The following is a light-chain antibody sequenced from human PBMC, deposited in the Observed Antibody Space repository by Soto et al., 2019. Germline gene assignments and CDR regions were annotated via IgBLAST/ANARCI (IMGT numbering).Light chain of an antibody. CDR3: SSYAGMGTSGV. CDR2: EVN. Sequence: QPVLTQPPSASGSPGQSVTISCTGTSSDVGAYNYVSWYQHHPGKAPQLIIYEVNKRPSGVSDRYSGSKAGDTAFLTVSGLQAEDESNFYCSSYAGMGTSGVFGGGTTLTVL. V-gene: IGLV2-8*01. J-gene: IGLJ3*02. CDR1: SSDVGAYNY.